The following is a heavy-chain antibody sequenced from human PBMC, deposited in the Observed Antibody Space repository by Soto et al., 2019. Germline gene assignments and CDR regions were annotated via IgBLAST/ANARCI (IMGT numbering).Heavy chain of an antibody. CDR1: GFTFSSYE. Sequence: EVQLVESGGGLVQPGGSLRLSCAASGFTFSSYEMNWVRQAPGKGLEWVSYISSSGSTIYYADSVKGRFTISRDNAKNSLFLQMNSLRAEDTAVYYCERGPSYYYDSSGYAEYYYYYGMDVWGQGTTVTVSS. J-gene: IGHJ6*02. V-gene: IGHV3-48*03. CDR3: ERGPSYYYDSSGYAEYYYYYGMDV. D-gene: IGHD3-22*01. CDR2: ISSSGSTI.